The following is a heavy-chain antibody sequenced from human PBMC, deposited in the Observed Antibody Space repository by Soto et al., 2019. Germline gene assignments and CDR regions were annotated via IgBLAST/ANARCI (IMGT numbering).Heavy chain of an antibody. D-gene: IGHD2-15*01. CDR3: ARVVTVVKSFHYWYFDL. CDR1: GGTFSSYA. V-gene: IGHV1-69*12. CDR2: IIPIFGTT. Sequence: QVQLVQSGAEVKKPGSSVKVSCKASGGTFSSYAISWVRQAPGQGLEWMGGIIPIFGTTNYAQKFQGRVTITADESTSTAYMELSSLRSEDPAVYYCARVVTVVKSFHYWYFDLWGRGTLVTVSS. J-gene: IGHJ2*01.